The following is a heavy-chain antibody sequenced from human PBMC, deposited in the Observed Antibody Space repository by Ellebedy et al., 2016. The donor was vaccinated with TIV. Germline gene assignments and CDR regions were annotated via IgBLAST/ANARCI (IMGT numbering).Heavy chain of an antibody. CDR2: ISSSSTTI. D-gene: IGHD2-15*01. V-gene: IGHV3-48*02. CDR1: GFTFSSYS. Sequence: PGGSLRLSCAASGFTFSSYSMNWVRQAPGKGLEWVSYISSSSTTIYYADSVKGRFTIPRENAKNSLYLQMNSLRDEDTAVYYGARVEGNCNGGSCYPAHLFDYWGQGTLVTVSS. J-gene: IGHJ4*02. CDR3: ARVEGNCNGGSCYPAHLFDY.